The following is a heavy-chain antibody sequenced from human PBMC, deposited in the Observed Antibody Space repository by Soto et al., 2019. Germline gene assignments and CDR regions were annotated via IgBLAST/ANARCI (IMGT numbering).Heavy chain of an antibody. D-gene: IGHD5-12*01. CDR3: ARGRWLRSSFDY. CDR2: INHSGST. J-gene: IGHJ4*02. Sequence: SETLSLTCAVYGGSFSGYYWSWIRKPPGKGLEWIGEINHSGSTNYNPSLKSRVTISVDTSKNQFSLKLSSVTAADTAVYYCARGRWLRSSFDYWGKGTLVTVS. V-gene: IGHV4-34*01. CDR1: GGSFSGYY.